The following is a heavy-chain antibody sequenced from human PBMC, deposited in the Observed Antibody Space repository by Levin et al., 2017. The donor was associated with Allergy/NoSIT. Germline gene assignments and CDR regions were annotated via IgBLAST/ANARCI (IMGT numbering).Heavy chain of an antibody. Sequence: GGSLRLSCAVSGFTFSSYWMSWVRQAPGKGLEWVANIKQDGSERYYVDSVKGRFTISRDNAKNSLYLEMNTLRAEDTAVYYCARVKTYYYDSNGFYSSYGSDVWGQGTTVTVSS. V-gene: IGHV3-7*04. CDR1: GFTFSSYW. J-gene: IGHJ6*02. CDR3: ARVKTYYYDSNGFYSSYGSDV. D-gene: IGHD3-22*01. CDR2: IKQDGSER.